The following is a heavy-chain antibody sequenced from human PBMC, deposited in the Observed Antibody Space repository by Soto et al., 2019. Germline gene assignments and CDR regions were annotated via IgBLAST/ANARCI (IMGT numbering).Heavy chain of an antibody. J-gene: IGHJ4*02. Sequence: QVQLVESGGDVVQPGTSLRLSCAASGFMFRSYALHWVHQAPGKGLEWVAVISYDGNNKYVGESVKGRFTISRDMSQNTVYLQMNNLRVEDTAIYYCARDGGGTGYQACDNWGQGTLVTVSS. CDR3: ARDGGGTGYQACDN. CDR2: ISYDGNNK. V-gene: IGHV3-30-3*01. CDR1: GFMFRSYA. D-gene: IGHD3-9*01.